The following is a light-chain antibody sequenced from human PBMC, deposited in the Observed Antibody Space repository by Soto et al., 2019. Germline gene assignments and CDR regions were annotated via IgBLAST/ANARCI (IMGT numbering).Light chain of an antibody. CDR3: ASFRSGTILV. CDR1: RSDIGDSNF. Sequence: SALTQPASVSGSPGQSVTISCTGPRSDIGDSNFISWYQHSPGKAPRLLIYQVNSRPSGVSGRFSGSKAGNTASLTISGLLDDDEADYFCASFRSGTILVFGSGTKVTVL. V-gene: IGLV2-14*01. CDR2: QVN. J-gene: IGLJ1*01.